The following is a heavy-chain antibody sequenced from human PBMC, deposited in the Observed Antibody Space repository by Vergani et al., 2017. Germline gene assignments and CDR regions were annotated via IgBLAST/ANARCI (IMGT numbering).Heavy chain of an antibody. CDR1: GFSIDNGYY. Sequence: QVQLAESGPGLVKPSETLSLTCAVSGFSIDNGYYWDWIRQPPGKGLEWIGSIYRTGRTHFNPSLKSRVTISVDTSNNHFSLRLNSLTAADTAVYYCARRSGIVYDIFSGTQYFFDFWGQGTLVTVSS. CDR2: IYRTGRT. CDR3: ARRSGIVYDIFSGTQYFFDF. J-gene: IGHJ4*02. D-gene: IGHD3-9*01. V-gene: IGHV4-38-2*01.